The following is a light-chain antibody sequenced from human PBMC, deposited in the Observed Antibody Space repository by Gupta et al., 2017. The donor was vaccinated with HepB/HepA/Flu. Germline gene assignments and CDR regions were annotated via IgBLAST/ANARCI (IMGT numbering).Light chain of an antibody. CDR2: GAS. J-gene: IGKJ4*01. CDR1: QSVSNSY. V-gene: IGKV3-20*01. Sequence: DIVLTQSPGTLSLSPGERATLSCRASQSVSNSYSAWYQQKPGQAPRLLIYGASSRATGIPDRFSGRGSGTEFTLTISRLEPEDFAVYYCQHEGNSLFIFGRGTKVEI. CDR3: QHEGNSLFI.